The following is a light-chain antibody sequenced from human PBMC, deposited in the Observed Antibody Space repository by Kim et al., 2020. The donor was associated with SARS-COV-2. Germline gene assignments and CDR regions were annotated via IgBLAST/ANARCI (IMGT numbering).Light chain of an antibody. V-gene: IGLV2-11*03. Sequence: HSITTTLTETSSDFGVYIYVTWYQQHPGKAPKVIIYDVSKRPSGIPDRFSGSKSGNTASLTISGLQTEDEGDYHCCSYAGSNSLVFGGGTKVTVL. J-gene: IGLJ2*01. CDR3: CSYAGSNSLV. CDR1: SSDFGVYIY. CDR2: DVS.